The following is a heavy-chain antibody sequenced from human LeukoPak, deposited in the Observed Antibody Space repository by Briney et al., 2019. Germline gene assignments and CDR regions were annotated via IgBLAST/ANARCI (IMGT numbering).Heavy chain of an antibody. D-gene: IGHD2-8*01. CDR1: GGSISSSSYY. J-gene: IGHJ3*02. CDR3: ARPSPNGGNYAYDALDI. V-gene: IGHV4-39*07. Sequence: PSETLSLTCTVSGGSISSSSYYWGWIRQPPGKGLEWIGSIYYSGSTYYNPSLKSRVTISVDTSKNQFSLKLSSVTAADTAVYYCARPSPNGGNYAYDALDIWGQGTMVTVSS. CDR2: IYYSGST.